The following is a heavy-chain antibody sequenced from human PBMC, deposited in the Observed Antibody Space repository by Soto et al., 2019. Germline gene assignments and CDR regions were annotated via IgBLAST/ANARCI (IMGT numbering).Heavy chain of an antibody. CDR2: ISYDGSNK. Sequence: QVQLVESGGGVVQPGRSLRLSCAASGFTFSSYAMHWVRQAPGKGLEWVAVISYDGSNKYYADSVKGRFTISRDNSKNTLYLQMNSLRAEDTAVYYRARAALMVYAIALDYWGQGTLVTVSS. D-gene: IGHD2-8*01. CDR1: GFTFSSYA. CDR3: ARAALMVYAIALDY. V-gene: IGHV3-30-3*01. J-gene: IGHJ4*02.